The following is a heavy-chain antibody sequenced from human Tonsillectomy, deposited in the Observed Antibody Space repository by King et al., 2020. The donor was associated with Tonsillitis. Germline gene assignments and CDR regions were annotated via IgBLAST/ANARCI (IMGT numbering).Heavy chain of an antibody. J-gene: IGHJ6*02. V-gene: IGHV3-73*02. Sequence: VQLVESGGGLVQPGGSLKLSCAASGFTFSDSVMHWVRQASGKGLEWVGRIRSEANSYATVYAASVKGRFTISRDDSKNTAYLQMNSLKTEDTAVYYCTRRYSSSSRGMDVWGQGTTVTVSS. D-gene: IGHD6-6*01. CDR1: GFTFSDSV. CDR3: TRRYSSSSRGMDV. CDR2: IRSEANSYAT.